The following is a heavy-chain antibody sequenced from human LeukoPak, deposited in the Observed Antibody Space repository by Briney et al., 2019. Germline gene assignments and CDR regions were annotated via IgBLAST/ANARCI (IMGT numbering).Heavy chain of an antibody. CDR3: AREFTTGPY. V-gene: IGHV3-21*01. Sequence: GGSLRLSCAASGFTFSSYSMNTVHQAPGKGLEWVSSISSSSSYIYYADSVKGRFTISRDNAKNSLYLQMNSLRAEDTAVYYCAREFTTGPYWGQGTLVTVSS. D-gene: IGHD1-1*01. CDR2: ISSSSSYI. CDR1: GFTFSSYS. J-gene: IGHJ4*02.